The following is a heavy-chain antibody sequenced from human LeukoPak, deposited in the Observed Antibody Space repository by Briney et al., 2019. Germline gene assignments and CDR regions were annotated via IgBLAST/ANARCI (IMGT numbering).Heavy chain of an antibody. CDR2: ISGDGGNT. CDR1: GFTFSSYA. V-gene: IGHV3-23*01. CDR3: AKLANAASDFDY. J-gene: IGHJ4*02. D-gene: IGHD2-21*01. Sequence: GGSLRLSCAASGFTFSSYAMSWVRQAPGKGLEWVSGISGDGGNTYYADSVKGRFTVSRDNSKNTLYLQMNSQRAEDTAVYYCAKLANAASDFDYWGQRTLVTVSS.